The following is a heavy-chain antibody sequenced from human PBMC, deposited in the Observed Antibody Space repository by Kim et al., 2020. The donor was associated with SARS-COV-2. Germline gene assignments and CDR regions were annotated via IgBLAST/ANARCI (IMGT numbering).Heavy chain of an antibody. V-gene: IGHV3-53*01. D-gene: IGHD5-12*01. CDR2: IYSGGST. Sequence: GGSLRLSCAASGFTVSSNYMSWVRQAPGKGLEWVSVIYSGGSTYYADSVKGRFTISRDNSKNTLYLQMNSLRAEDTAVYYCATRGGYDVLVVDYWGQGTLVTVSS. CDR3: ATRGGYDVLVVDY. J-gene: IGHJ4*02. CDR1: GFTVSSNY.